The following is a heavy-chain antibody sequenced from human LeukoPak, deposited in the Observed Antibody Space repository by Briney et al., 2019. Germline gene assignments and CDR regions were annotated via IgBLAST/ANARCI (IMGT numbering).Heavy chain of an antibody. CDR2: ISGSGGST. V-gene: IGHV3-23*01. CDR3: AKSDFWSGYYPPPDY. CDR1: GFTFNNYA. Sequence: PGGSLRLSCAASGFTFNNYAMNWVRQAPGKGLEWVSAISGSGGSTYYADSVKGRFTISRDNSKNTLYLQMNSLRAEDTAVYYCAKSDFWSGYYPPPDYWGQGTLVTVSS. J-gene: IGHJ4*02. D-gene: IGHD3-3*01.